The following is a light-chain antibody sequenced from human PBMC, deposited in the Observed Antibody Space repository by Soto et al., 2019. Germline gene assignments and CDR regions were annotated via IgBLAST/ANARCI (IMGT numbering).Light chain of an antibody. CDR3: LSFDSSLSVV. J-gene: IGLJ2*01. V-gene: IGLV1-40*01. Sequence: QSVLTQPPSVSGAPGQRVTISCTGSSSNIGAGYDVPWYQQLPGRAPKLLIYDNTNRPSGVPDRFSGSKSGTSASLAITGLQAEDEADYYCLSFDSSLSVVFGGGTKLTVL. CDR2: DNT. CDR1: SSNIGAGYD.